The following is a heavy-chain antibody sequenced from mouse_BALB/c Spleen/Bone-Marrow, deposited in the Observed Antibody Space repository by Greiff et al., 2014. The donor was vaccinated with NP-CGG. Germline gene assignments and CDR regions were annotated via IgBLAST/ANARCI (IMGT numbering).Heavy chain of an antibody. CDR3: ASRLLYYFDY. CDR2: ILPGSGNT. Sequence: VQLQQSGAELMKPGASVKISCKATGYTFSSYWIEWVKQRPGHGLEWIGEILPGSGNTNYNENFKGKATFTADTSSNTAYMQLSSLTSEDSAVYYCASRLLYYFDYWGQGTTLTVSS. CDR1: GYTFSSYW. J-gene: IGHJ2*01. V-gene: IGHV1-9*01. D-gene: IGHD1-2*01.